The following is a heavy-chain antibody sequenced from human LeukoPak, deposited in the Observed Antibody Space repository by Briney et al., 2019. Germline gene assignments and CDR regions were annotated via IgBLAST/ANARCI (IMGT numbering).Heavy chain of an antibody. CDR1: GFPFSSYS. CDR3: ARDRSDYSIKYYYYYGMDV. CDR2: ISYDGSSE. V-gene: IGHV3-30-3*01. J-gene: IGHJ6*02. Sequence: GGALRLSCAASGFPFSSYSMHWVPQAPGKGLEWVAVISYDGSSEYYADSVRGRFTISRDNSKNTLYLKMNSLGAEDTAVFYCARDRSDYSIKYYYYYGMDVWGQGTTVTVSS. D-gene: IGHD3-16*01.